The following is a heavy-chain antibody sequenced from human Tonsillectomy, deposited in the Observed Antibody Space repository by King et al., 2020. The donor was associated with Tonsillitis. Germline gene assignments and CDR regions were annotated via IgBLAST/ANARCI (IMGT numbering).Heavy chain of an antibody. CDR2: INPNSGGT. V-gene: IGHV1-2*02. J-gene: IGHJ6*02. D-gene: IGHD2-21*02. CDR1: GYTFTGYY. CDR3: AREGDQLAYGGGDCYSGDYYYGMDV. Sequence: QLVQSGAEVKKPGASVKVSCKASGYTFTGYYMHWVRQAPGQGLEWMGWINPNSGGTNYAQKFQGRVTMTRDTSISTAYMELSRLRSDDTAVYYCAREGDQLAYGGGDCYSGDYYYGMDVWGQGTTVTVSS.